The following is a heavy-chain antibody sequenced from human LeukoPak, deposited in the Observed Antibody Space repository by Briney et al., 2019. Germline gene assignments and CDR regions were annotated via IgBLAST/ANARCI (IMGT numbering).Heavy chain of an antibody. D-gene: IGHD2-2*01. CDR2: IFYNEGT. CDR3: VRSNSRYQPWTLDI. V-gene: IGHV4-59*01. CDR1: GGPISSYY. Sequence: SETLSLTCTVSGGPISSYYWSWIRQPPGKGLEWIGYIFYNEGTSYNPSLKSRVTISVDTSNNQLSLKVNSVTAADTAMYYCVRSNSRYQPWTLDIWGRGTMVTVSS. J-gene: IGHJ3*02.